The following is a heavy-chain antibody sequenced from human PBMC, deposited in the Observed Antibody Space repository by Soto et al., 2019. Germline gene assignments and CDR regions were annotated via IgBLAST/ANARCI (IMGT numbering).Heavy chain of an antibody. V-gene: IGHV4-4*08. CDR3: ACIFSGGYSYGFYYYGMDV. D-gene: IGHD5-18*01. CDR2: IYNTGST. Sequence: SKTLSFTCTVSGASIRRVFCSWIRHSTGKRKEWIGYIYNTGSTIYNPSLKSRVTISVDTSKNQFSLKLTSVTAADTAVYYCACIFSGGYSYGFYYYGMDVWGQGTTVPVSS. CDR1: GASIRRVF. J-gene: IGHJ6*02.